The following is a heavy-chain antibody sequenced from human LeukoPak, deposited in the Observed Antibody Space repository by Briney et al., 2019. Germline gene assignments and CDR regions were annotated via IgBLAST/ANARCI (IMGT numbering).Heavy chain of an antibody. J-gene: IGHJ5*02. V-gene: IGHV3-23*01. CDR2: ISGNGANT. Sequence: GGSLRLSCVTSGFTFSNYGMSWVRQAPGRGLMWVSAISGNGANTFYADSVKGRFTVSRDNSKNTLYLQMSGLRAEDTAVYYCAKVVPMTDSWGQGTLATVSS. D-gene: IGHD2-21*02. CDR3: AKVVPMTDS. CDR1: GFTFSNYG.